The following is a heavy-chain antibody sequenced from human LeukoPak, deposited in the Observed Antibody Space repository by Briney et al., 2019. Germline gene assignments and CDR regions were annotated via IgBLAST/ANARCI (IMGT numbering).Heavy chain of an antibody. J-gene: IGHJ6*03. CDR1: GGSFSGYY. CDR2: INHSGST. V-gene: IGHV4-34*01. Sequence: PSETLSLTCAVYGGSFSGYYWSWIRQPPGKGLEWIGEINHSGSTNYNPSLKSRVTISVDTSKNQFSLKLSSVTAADTAVYYCARGPDENYYYSYYMDVWGKGPTVTVSS. CDR3: ARGPDENYYYSYYMDV.